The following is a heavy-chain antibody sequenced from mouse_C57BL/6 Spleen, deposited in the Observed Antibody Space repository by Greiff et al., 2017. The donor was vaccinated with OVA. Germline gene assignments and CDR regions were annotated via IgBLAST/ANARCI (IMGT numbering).Heavy chain of an antibody. D-gene: IGHD2-10*01. J-gene: IGHJ3*01. V-gene: IGHV5-17*01. CDR2: ISSGSSTI. CDR1: GFTFSDYG. Sequence: EVKVVESGGGLVKPGGSLKLSCAASGFTFSDYGMHWVRQAPEKGLEWVAYISSGSSTIYYADTVKGRFTISRDNAKNTLFLQMTSLRSEDTAMYYCARDGLLWKFAYWGQGTLVTVSA. CDR3: ARDGLLWKFAY.